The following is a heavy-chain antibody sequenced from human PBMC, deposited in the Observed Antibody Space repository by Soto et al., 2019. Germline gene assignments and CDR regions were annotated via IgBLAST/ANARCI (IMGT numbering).Heavy chain of an antibody. D-gene: IGHD6-13*01. V-gene: IGHV4-59*01. CDR3: ARFGAAAAHDDN. J-gene: IGHJ4*01. CDR2: VHFSGST. CDR1: VVSISGNH. Sequence: SETLSLTCDVSVVSISGNHWSWIRQAPGKELEKVGYVHFSGSTTYNPSHEPRLNISFDMSKSQVYLQLTSVTAADTAVYYCARFGAAAAHDDNWGRGVLVTVS.